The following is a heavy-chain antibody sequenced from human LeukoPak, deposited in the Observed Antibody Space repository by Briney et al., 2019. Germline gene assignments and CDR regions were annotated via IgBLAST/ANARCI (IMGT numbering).Heavy chain of an antibody. J-gene: IGHJ3*02. V-gene: IGHV4-34*01. Sequence: SETLSLTCAVYGGSFSGYYWSWIRQPPGKGLEWIGEINHSGSTNYNPSLKSRVTISVDTSKNQFSLKLSSVTAADTAVYYCARGVLRYFDWLPNHDALDIWGQGTMVTVSS. CDR2: INHSGST. D-gene: IGHD3-9*01. CDR3: ARGVLRYFDWLPNHDALDI. CDR1: GGSFSGYY.